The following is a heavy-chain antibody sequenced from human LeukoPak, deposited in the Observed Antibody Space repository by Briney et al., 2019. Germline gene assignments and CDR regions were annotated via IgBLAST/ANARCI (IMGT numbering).Heavy chain of an antibody. Sequence: SETLSLTCTVSGGSISSYYWSWIRQPPGKGLDWIGYIYYSGSTNYNPSLKSRVTLSVDTSNNQFSLKLSSVTAADPAVYYCARASPYYDSSGYPTGAARFDYWGQGTLVTVSS. V-gene: IGHV4-59*01. D-gene: IGHD3-22*01. CDR1: GGSISSYY. CDR3: ARASPYYDSSGYPTGAARFDY. J-gene: IGHJ4*02. CDR2: IYYSGST.